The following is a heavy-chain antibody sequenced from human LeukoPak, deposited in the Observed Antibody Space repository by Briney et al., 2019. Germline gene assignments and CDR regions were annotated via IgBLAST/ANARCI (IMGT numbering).Heavy chain of an antibody. J-gene: IGHJ4*02. CDR3: ARSSVREQLVSI. CDR2: INHSGGS. D-gene: IGHD6-6*01. V-gene: IGHV4-34*01. Sequence: SETLSLTCAVYGGSFSGYYWSWIRQSPGKGLEWIGEINHSGGSNYNAALKSRVTISVGTSKKQFLLKLSYVTAADTAAYYCARSSVREQLVSIWGQGTLVSVSS. CDR1: GGSFSGYY.